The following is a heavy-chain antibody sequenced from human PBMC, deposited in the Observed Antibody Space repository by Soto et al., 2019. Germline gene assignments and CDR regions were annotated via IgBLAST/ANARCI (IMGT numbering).Heavy chain of an antibody. CDR3: AKGRGWLVRYYCDY. D-gene: IGHD6-19*01. CDR1: GFTFSSYA. Sequence: EVQLLESGGGLVQPGGSLRLSCAASGFTFSSYAMSWVRQAPGKGLEWVSAISGSGGSTYYADSVKGRFTISRDNSKNTPYLQMNSLRADDTAVYYCAKGRGWLVRYYCDYWGQGTLLTVSS. J-gene: IGHJ4*02. CDR2: ISGSGGST. V-gene: IGHV3-23*01.